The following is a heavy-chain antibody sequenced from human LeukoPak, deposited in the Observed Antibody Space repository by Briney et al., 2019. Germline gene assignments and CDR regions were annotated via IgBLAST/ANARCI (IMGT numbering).Heavy chain of an antibody. V-gene: IGHV3-33*01. CDR3: ARDYGTNSRGDNKGGLDH. CDR2: IWYDGSNK. D-gene: IGHD2-2*01. Sequence: GGSLRLSCAASGFTFSSNGMHWVRQAPGKGLERVAVIWYDGSNKYYADYVKGRFTISRDNSKNTLYLQMNSLRAEDTAVYYCARDYGTNSRGDNKGGLDHWGQGTLVNVSS. CDR1: GFTFSSNG. J-gene: IGHJ4*02.